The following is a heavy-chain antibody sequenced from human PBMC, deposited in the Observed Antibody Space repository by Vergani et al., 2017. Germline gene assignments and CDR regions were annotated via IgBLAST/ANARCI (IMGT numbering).Heavy chain of an antibody. CDR1: GFLFQDFA. V-gene: IGHV3-9*01. CDR2: ISWNSGAV. Sequence: VEAGGGLVQPGGSLRLSCAASGFLFQDFAFHWVRQGPGKGLEWVSGISWNSGAVDYADSVRGRFTISRDNAKNSLFLEMNSLRFEDTAVYFCTKGSVYYHDSAGHGYDPYTGFDLWGQGTLVTVSS. CDR3: TKGSVYYHDSAGHGYDPYTGFDL. D-gene: IGHD5-12*01. J-gene: IGHJ3*01.